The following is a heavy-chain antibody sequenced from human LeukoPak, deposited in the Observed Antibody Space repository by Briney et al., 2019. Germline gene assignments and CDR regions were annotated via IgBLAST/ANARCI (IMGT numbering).Heavy chain of an antibody. V-gene: IGHV1-69*05. CDR2: IIPIFGTA. Sequence: SVKVSCKASGGTFSSYAISWVRQAPGQGLEWMGGIIPIFGTADYAQKFQGRVTITTDESTSTAYMELSSLRSEDTAVYYCAIAIVVVPAAFDYWGQGTLVTVSS. D-gene: IGHD2-2*01. CDR3: AIAIVVVPAAFDY. J-gene: IGHJ4*02. CDR1: GGTFSSYA.